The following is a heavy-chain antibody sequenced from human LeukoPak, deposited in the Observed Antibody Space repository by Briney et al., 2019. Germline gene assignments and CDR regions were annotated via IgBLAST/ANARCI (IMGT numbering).Heavy chain of an antibody. D-gene: IGHD3-3*01. Sequence: ETSETLSLTCAVYGGSFSGYYWSWIRQPPGKGLEWIGEINHSGSTNYNPSLKSRVTISVDTSKNQFSLKLSSVTAADTAVYYCARHYYDFWSGSYYYYGMDVWGQGTTVTVSS. CDR1: GGSFSGYY. CDR2: INHSGST. J-gene: IGHJ6*02. V-gene: IGHV4-34*01. CDR3: ARHYYDFWSGSYYYYGMDV.